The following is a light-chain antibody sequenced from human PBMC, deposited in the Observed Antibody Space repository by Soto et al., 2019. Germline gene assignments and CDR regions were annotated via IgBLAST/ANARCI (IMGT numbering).Light chain of an antibody. CDR1: QSISSY. CDR3: QHRSSWPLT. Sequence: EIVLTQSPATLSLSPGERATLSCRASQSISSYLAWYQQKPGQAPRLLIYDASDRATGIPVRFSGSGSGTDFTLTISSLEPEDFAVYYCQHRSSWPLTFGQGTRLEIK. V-gene: IGKV3-11*01. J-gene: IGKJ5*01. CDR2: DAS.